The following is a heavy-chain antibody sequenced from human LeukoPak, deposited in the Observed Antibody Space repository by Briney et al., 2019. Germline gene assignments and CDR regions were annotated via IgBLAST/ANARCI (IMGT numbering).Heavy chain of an antibody. CDR1: GYSFDEYA. CDR3: AREDETGYSSGWETFDY. CDR2: INWKSDKI. V-gene: IGHV3-9*01. J-gene: IGHJ4*02. Sequence: GGSLRLSCAGSGYSFDEYAMHWVRQAPGKGLEWVSGINWKSDKIGYADSVKGRFTISRDNSKNSLYLQMNSLRVEDTALYYCAREDETGYSSGWETFDYWGQGTLVTVSS. D-gene: IGHD6-19*01.